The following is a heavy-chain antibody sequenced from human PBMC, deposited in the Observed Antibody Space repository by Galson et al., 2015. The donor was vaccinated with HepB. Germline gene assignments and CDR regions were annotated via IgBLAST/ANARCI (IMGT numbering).Heavy chain of an antibody. V-gene: IGHV3-23*01. CDR2: ISGSGGST. Sequence: SLRLSCAASGFTFSSYAMSWVRQAPGKGLEWVSAISGSGGSTYYADSVKGRFTISRDNSKNTLYLQMNSLRAEDTAVYYCAKDFFHGTFYDFWSGFDRWGQGTLVTVSS. CDR3: AKDFFHGTFYDFWSGFDR. J-gene: IGHJ4*02. D-gene: IGHD3-3*01. CDR1: GFTFSSYA.